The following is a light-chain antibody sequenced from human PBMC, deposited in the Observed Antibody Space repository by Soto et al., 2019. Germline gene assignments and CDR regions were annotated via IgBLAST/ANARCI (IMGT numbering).Light chain of an antibody. Sequence: QSALTQPASVSGSPGQSITISCTGTSSDVGSYNYVSWYQQHPGKAPKLMIYDVSNRPSGVSNRFSGSKSGNTASLTISGLPAEDEADYYCSSYSISRTLGVFGGGTKLTVL. CDR2: DVS. J-gene: IGLJ2*01. CDR3: SSYSISRTLGV. V-gene: IGLV2-14*01. CDR1: SSDVGSYNY.